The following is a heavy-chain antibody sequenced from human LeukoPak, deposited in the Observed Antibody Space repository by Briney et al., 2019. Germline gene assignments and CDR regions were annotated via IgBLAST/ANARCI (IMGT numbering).Heavy chain of an antibody. Sequence: ASVKVSCKASGDTFTSYYMHWVRQAPGQGLEWMGLINPSGGSTSYAQKLQGRVTMTRDMSTSTAYMELSSLRSEDTAVYYCAPSRAYSSSWYGFDPWGQGTLVTVSS. V-gene: IGHV1-46*01. J-gene: IGHJ5*02. CDR3: APSRAYSSSWYGFDP. CDR2: INPSGGST. D-gene: IGHD6-13*01. CDR1: GDTFTSYY.